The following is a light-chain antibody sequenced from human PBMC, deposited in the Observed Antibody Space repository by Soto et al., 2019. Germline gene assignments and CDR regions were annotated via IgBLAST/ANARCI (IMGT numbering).Light chain of an antibody. V-gene: IGKV1-33*01. Sequence: DIQMTQSPSSLSASVGDRVTITCQASQDIYKYLNWYQQKPGKAPELLIYDASNLESGAPSRFSGSGSGTQFTFTITSLQPEDIATYYCQQYDYLPLTFGGGTKVEIK. CDR1: QDIYKY. CDR3: QQYDYLPLT. CDR2: DAS. J-gene: IGKJ4*01.